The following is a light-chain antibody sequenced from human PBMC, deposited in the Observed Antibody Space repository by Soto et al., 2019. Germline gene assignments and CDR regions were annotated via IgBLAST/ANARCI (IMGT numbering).Light chain of an antibody. V-gene: IGLV2-14*01. Sequence: ALTQPASVSGSLGQSITISCTGTSSDVGGYNYVSWYQQHPGKAPKLMIYEVTNRPSGVSNRFSGSKSGNTASLTISGLQAEDEADYYCSSYTSSSTYVFGTGTKLTVL. CDR2: EVT. CDR1: SSDVGGYNY. CDR3: SSYTSSSTYV. J-gene: IGLJ1*01.